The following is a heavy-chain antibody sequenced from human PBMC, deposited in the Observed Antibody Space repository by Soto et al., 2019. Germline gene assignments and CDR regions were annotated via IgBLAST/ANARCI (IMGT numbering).Heavy chain of an antibody. V-gene: IGHV4-59*01. CDR2: IYYSGST. D-gene: IGHD3-10*01. Sequence: PSETLSLTCTVSGGSISSYYLSWIRQPPGKGLEWIGYIYYSGSTNYNPSLKSRVTISVDTSKNQFSLKLSSVTAADTAVYYCARVGVGYGFDYWGQGTLVTVYS. CDR1: GGSISSYY. J-gene: IGHJ4*02. CDR3: ARVGVGYGFDY.